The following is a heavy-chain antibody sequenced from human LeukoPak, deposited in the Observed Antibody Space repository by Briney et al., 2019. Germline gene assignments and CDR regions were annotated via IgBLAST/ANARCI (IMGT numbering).Heavy chain of an antibody. CDR1: GFTFSNNA. D-gene: IGHD2-2*01. J-gene: IGHJ4*02. V-gene: IGHV3-30*04. CDR2: ISFDGTNE. CDR3: AKVNRTNSFYGSFHS. Sequence: PGGSLRLSCAASGFTFSNNAMHWVRQAPGKGLEWVALISFDGTNEFYADSVKGRFTISRDNSNNKMYLQMNTLRVEDSAVYYCAKVNRTNSFYGSFHSWGQGTLVTVSS.